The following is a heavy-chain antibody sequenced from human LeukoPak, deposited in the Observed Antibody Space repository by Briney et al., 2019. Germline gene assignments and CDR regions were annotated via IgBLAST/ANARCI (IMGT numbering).Heavy chain of an antibody. J-gene: IGHJ4*02. Sequence: GASVKVSCKASGYTFTGYYMHWVRQAPGQGLEWMGWINPNSGGTNYAQKFQGRVTMTRDTSISTAYMELSRLRSDDTAVYYCARDSRFCGGHCYFSQLPEYLFDYWGQGSLVTVSS. CDR1: GYTFTGYY. CDR3: ARDSRFCGGHCYFSQLPEYLFDY. V-gene: IGHV1-2*02. CDR2: INPNSGGT. D-gene: IGHD2-21*02.